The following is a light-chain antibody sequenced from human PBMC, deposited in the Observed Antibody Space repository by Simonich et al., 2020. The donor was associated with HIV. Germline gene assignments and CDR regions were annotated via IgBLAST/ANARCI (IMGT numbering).Light chain of an antibody. CDR2: DVS. CDR3: CSYAGSFVV. J-gene: IGLJ2*01. V-gene: IGLV2-11*01. Sequence: QSALTQPRSVSGSPGQSVTISCTGTSSDVGGYNYVSWYQPHPGKAPKLMIYDVSKRPSGVPDRFSGSKSGNTAYLTISGLQAEDEADYYCCSYAGSFVVFGGGTKLTVL. CDR1: SSDVGGYNY.